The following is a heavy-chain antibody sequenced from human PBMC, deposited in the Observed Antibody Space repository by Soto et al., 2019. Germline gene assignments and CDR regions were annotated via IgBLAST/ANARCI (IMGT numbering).Heavy chain of an antibody. V-gene: IGHV3-33*01. CDR1: GFTFSSYG. CDR3: ARARDSSGLLRTPFDY. Sequence: GGSLRLSCAASGFTFSSYGMHWVRQAPGKGLEWVAVIWYDGSNKYYADSVKGRFTISRDNSKNTLYLQMNSLRAEDTAVYYCARARDSSGLLRTPFDYWGQGTLVTVSS. CDR2: IWYDGSNK. J-gene: IGHJ4*02. D-gene: IGHD3-22*01.